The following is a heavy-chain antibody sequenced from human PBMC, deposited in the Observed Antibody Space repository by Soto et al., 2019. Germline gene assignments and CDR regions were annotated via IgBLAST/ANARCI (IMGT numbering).Heavy chain of an antibody. Sequence: SAEVSFRASCYTFTSYGISWVRQAPVQGLEWMGWISAYNGNTNYAQKLQGRVTMTTDTSTSTAYMELRSLRSDDTAVYYCASSDDRSGYGHYDAFDIWGQGTMVTVSS. CDR1: CYTFTSYG. V-gene: IGHV1-18*01. CDR3: ASSDDRSGYGHYDAFDI. J-gene: IGHJ3*02. CDR2: ISAYNGNT. D-gene: IGHD3-22*01.